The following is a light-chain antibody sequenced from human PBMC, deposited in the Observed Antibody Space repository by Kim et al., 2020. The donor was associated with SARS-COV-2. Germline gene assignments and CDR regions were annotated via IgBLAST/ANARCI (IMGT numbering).Light chain of an antibody. J-gene: IGKJ1*01. CDR3: KQYGRSLT. Sequence: LSPGERATLSCRASQSVGSSYLAWYQQKPGQAPRLLIYGASSRATGIPDRFSGSGSGTDFTLTISRLEPEDFAVYYCKQYGRSLTFGQGTKVDIK. V-gene: IGKV3-20*01. CDR2: GAS. CDR1: QSVGSSY.